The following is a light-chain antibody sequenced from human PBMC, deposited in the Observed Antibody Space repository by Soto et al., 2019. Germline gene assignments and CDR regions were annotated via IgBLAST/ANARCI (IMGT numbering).Light chain of an antibody. CDR2: ATS. CDR3: IQDFISPLT. V-gene: IGKV1-6*01. J-gene: IGKJ1*01. Sequence: AIQMTQSPSSLSASLGDRVTITCRASQGIRGDLGWYQQKPGKAPKLLISATSTLQSGVPSRFSGRGSDTNFTLTISSLQSEDSATYYCIQDFISPLTVGQGTKVDIK. CDR1: QGIRGD.